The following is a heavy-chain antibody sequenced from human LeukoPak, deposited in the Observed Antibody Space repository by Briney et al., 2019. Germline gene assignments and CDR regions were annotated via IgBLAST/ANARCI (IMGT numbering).Heavy chain of an antibody. J-gene: IGHJ4*02. Sequence: GGSLRLSCAASGFTLSNYGMSWLRQAPGEGLEWVSAISGGVPSTYYADSVKGRFTISRDNSKKTLYLQMDSLRAEDTAVYYCAKDGGSYSSGWSTWDYWGQGTLVTVSS. D-gene: IGHD6-19*01. CDR3: AKDGGSYSSGWSTWDY. CDR1: GFTLSNYG. CDR2: ISGGVPST. V-gene: IGHV3-23*01.